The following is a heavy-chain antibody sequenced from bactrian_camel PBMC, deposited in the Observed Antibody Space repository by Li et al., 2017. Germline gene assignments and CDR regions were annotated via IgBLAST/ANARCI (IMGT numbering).Heavy chain of an antibody. V-gene: IGHV3S26*01. CDR2: IDCEWRT. Sequence: QVQLVESGGGSVQSGGSLRLSCAASGFTYSTYYMAWFRQAPGKEREGVAAIDCEWRTSYADSVKGRFTISQDNAKNTLYLQMNSLKPEDTAMYYCAADRGCGVLTGSLTGSLVSGARGPRSPSP. CDR1: GFTYSTYY. CDR3: AADRGCGVLTGSLTGSLVS. J-gene: IGHJ6*01. D-gene: IGHD3*01.